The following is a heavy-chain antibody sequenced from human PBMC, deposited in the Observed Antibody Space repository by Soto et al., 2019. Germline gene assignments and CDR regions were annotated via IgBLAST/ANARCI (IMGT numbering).Heavy chain of an antibody. CDR1: GGSFSGYY. Sequence: PSETLSLTCAVYGGSFSGYYWSWIRQPPGKGLEWIGYIYYSGSTNYNPSLKSRVTISVDTSKNQFSLKLSSVTAADTAVYYCAREVHFDAWYFDRWARGNLVTVSS. CDR3: AREVHFDAWYFDR. D-gene: IGHD1-1*01. V-gene: IGHV4-34*11. CDR2: IYYSGST. J-gene: IGHJ2*01.